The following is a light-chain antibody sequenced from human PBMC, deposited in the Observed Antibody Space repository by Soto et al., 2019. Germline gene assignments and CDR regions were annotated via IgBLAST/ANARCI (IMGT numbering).Light chain of an antibody. V-gene: IGKV3-20*01. Sequence: EIVLTQSPGTLSLSPGERATLACSGSQSVSSNSLAWYHQKSGQPPRLLMYGASSRATGIPDRFSASGSGTDFTLTISVVQPEDFALYCCHHRQSWPRTFGQGTKVDIK. CDR1: QSVSSNS. CDR3: HHRQSWPRT. CDR2: GAS. J-gene: IGKJ1*01.